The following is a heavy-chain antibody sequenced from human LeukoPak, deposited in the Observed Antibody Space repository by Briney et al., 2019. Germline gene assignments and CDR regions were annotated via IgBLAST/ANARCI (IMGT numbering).Heavy chain of an antibody. CDR3: ARADRLDGSPYLIGP. D-gene: IGHD1-26*01. CDR1: XYXXIDYY. Sequence: ASVXVSCXTXXYXXIDYYMHXVRQAPGQGLEWMGWVNPVSGRTSITQKFRDKITLTRDTSIATFYMEVTWLTSDDTAIYYCARADRLDGSPYLIGPWGQGTLATVSA. J-gene: IGHJ5*02. CDR2: VNPVSGRT. V-gene: IGHV1-2*02.